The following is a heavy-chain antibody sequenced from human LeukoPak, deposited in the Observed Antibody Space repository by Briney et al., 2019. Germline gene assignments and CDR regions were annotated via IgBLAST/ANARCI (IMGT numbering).Heavy chain of an antibody. Sequence: GGSLRLSCAASGFTFSTFAMIWVRQPPGKGLEWVSSIFPRGGEIHYADSVRGRFTISRDNSKNTLSLQMNSLRAEDTAIYYCATYREVLLPFESWGEGTLVTVSS. CDR3: ATYREVLLPFES. V-gene: IGHV3-23*01. J-gene: IGHJ4*02. D-gene: IGHD2-8*02. CDR1: GFTFSTFA. CDR2: IFPRGGEI.